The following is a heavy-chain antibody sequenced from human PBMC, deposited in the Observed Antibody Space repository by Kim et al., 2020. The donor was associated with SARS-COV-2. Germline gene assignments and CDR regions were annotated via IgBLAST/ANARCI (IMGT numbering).Heavy chain of an antibody. V-gene: IGHV3-23*01. CDR1: GFTFGTYA. Sequence: GGSLRLSCAASGFTFGTYAMSWARQAPGKGLEWVSTISDSGRNTPYADAAKGRFTISRDNSINTLYLQMNSMSAEDKAAYYCDASDYWGQGTKVTVSS. CDR3: DASDY. J-gene: IGHJ4*02. CDR2: ISDSGRNT.